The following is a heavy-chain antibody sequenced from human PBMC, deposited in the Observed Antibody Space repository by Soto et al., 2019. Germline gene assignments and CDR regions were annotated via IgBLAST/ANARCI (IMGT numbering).Heavy chain of an antibody. CDR3: ARDLAPRIAVAGDAFDI. CDR2: IIPIFGTA. Sequence: GAAVKVSCKASGGTFSSYAISWVRQAPGQGLEWMGGIIPIFGTANYAQKFQGRVTITADESTSTAYMELSSLRSEDTAVYYCARDLAPRIAVAGDAFDIWGQGTMVTV. CDR1: GGTFSSYA. J-gene: IGHJ3*02. V-gene: IGHV1-69*13. D-gene: IGHD6-19*01.